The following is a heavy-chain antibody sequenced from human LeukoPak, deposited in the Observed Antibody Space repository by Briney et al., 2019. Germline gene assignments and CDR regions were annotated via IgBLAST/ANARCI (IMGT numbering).Heavy chain of an antibody. CDR2: IKQDGSEK. J-gene: IGHJ6*04. V-gene: IGHV3-7*01. D-gene: IGHD3-10*02. CDR1: GFTFSNYW. Sequence: TGGSLRLSCAASGFTFSNYWMSWVRQAPGKGLEWVANIKQDGSEKYYVDSVKGRFTISRDNAKKSLYLQMNSLRVEDTAVYYCAELGITMIGGVWGKGTTVTISS. CDR3: AELGITMIGGV.